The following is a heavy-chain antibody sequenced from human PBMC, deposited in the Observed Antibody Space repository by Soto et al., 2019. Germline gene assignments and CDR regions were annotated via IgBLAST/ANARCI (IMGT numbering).Heavy chain of an antibody. CDR3: ARGIVVVTALDY. CDR2: INAGNGNT. CDR1: GYTFTSYA. V-gene: IGHV1-3*01. D-gene: IGHD2-21*02. J-gene: IGHJ4*02. Sequence: ASVKVSCKASGYTFTSYAMHWVRQAPGQRLEWMGWINAGNGNTKYSQKFQGRVTITRDTSASTAYMELSSLRSEDTAVYYCARGIVVVTALDYWGQGTLVTVAS.